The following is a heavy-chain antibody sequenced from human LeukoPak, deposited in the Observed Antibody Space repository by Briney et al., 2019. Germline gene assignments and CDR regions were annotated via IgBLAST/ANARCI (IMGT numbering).Heavy chain of an antibody. Sequence: GESLKISCKDSPYYFINFWIGWVRQMPGKGLEWMGIIYPADSDTRYNPSFQGHVTISADRSASTTYLQWHSLKASDTAIYYCAGGINDEYFQSRGQGTLVTVSS. D-gene: IGHD2/OR15-2a*01. CDR3: AGGINDEYFQS. CDR2: IYPADSDT. CDR1: PYYFINFW. V-gene: IGHV5-51*01. J-gene: IGHJ1*01.